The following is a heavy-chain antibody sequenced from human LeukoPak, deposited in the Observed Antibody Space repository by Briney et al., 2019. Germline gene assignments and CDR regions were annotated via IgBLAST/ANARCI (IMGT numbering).Heavy chain of an antibody. CDR1: GFTFDDYA. CDR3: AKDPTKYSSGWYGYAFDI. CDR2: ISWNSGSI. Sequence: GRSLRLSCAASGFTFDDYAMHWVRQAPGKGLEWVSAISWNSGSIGYADSVKGRFTISRANAKNSLYLQMNSLRAEDTALYYCAKDPTKYSSGWYGYAFDIWGQGTMVTVSS. J-gene: IGHJ3*02. V-gene: IGHV3-9*01. D-gene: IGHD6-19*01.